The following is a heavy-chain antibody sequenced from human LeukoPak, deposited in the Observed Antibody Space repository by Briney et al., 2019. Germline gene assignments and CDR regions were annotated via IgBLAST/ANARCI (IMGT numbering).Heavy chain of an antibody. CDR2: ISSNGGST. CDR3: ASGALASGWHGLDY. V-gene: IGHV3-64*02. J-gene: IGHJ4*02. CDR1: GFTLSSYA. D-gene: IGHD6-19*01. Sequence: GGSLRLSCAASGFTLSSYAMSWVRQAPGKGLEYVSAISSNGGSTYYADSVKGRFTISRDNSKSTLYLQMGSLRAEDMALYYCASGALASGWHGLDYWGQGTLVTVSS.